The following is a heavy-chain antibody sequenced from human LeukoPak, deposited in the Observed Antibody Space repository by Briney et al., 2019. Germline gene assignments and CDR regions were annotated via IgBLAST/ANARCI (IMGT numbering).Heavy chain of an antibody. Sequence: GGSLRLSCAASGFTFSSYGMHWVRQDPGKGLEWVAFIRYDGRNKYYADSVKGRFTISRDNSTNTLYLQMNSLRAEDTAVCYCAKGNAYYDILTGYPRSWGQGTLVTVSS. D-gene: IGHD3-9*01. J-gene: IGHJ4*02. CDR1: GFTFSSYG. CDR3: AKGNAYYDILTGYPRS. V-gene: IGHV3-30*02. CDR2: IRYDGRNK.